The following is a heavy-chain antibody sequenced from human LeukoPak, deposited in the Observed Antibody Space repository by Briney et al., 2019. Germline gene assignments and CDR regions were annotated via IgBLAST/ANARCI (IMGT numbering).Heavy chain of an antibody. V-gene: IGHV3-9*01. D-gene: IGHD1-26*01. J-gene: IGHJ3*02. Sequence: GGSLRLSCAASGFTFDDYAMHWVRQAPGKGLEWVSGISWNSNSIGYADSVKGRFTISRDNAKNSLYLQMNSLRAEDTALYYCAKAASRLGATHDAFDIWGQGTMVTVSS. CDR3: AKAASRLGATHDAFDI. CDR2: ISWNSNSI. CDR1: GFTFDDYA.